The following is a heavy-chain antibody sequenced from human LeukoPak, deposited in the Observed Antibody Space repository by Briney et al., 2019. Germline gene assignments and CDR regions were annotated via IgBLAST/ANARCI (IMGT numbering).Heavy chain of an antibody. CDR3: ARRSGSYYDSSGYYAY. J-gene: IGHJ4*02. D-gene: IGHD3-22*01. V-gene: IGHV5-51*01. CDR2: IYPGDSDT. Sequence: GESLKISCNGSGYSFTSYWIGWVRQTPGKGLEWMGIIYPGDSDTRYSPSFQGQVTISDDKSISTAYLQWSSLKASDTAMYYCARRSGSYYDSSGYYAYWGQGTLVTVSS. CDR1: GYSFTSYW.